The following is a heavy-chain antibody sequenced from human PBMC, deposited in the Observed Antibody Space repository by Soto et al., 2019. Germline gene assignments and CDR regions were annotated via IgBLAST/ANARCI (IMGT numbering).Heavy chain of an antibody. CDR1: GYSITSYG. J-gene: IGHJ6*02. CDR3: ARDLTIVPATRPRLENYGMDV. D-gene: IGHD2-2*01. V-gene: IGHV1-18*01. Sequence: GASVKVSCNASGYSITSYGISTVRRAPGQGLEWMGWISPYNGHTQFVERFQGRVTMTTDTSTKTAYTELRNLRSDDTAHYYCARDLTIVPATRPRLENYGMDVWGQGTTVTVSS. CDR2: ISPYNGHT.